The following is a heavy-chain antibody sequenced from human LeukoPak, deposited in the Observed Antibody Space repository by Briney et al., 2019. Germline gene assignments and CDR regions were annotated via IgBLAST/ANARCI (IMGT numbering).Heavy chain of an antibody. CDR2: MNPNSGNT. CDR1: GYTFTSYD. J-gene: IGHJ4*02. CDR3: ARDIRRDGYPDY. V-gene: IGHV1-8*01. Sequence: GASVKVSCKASGYTFTSYDINWVRQATGQGLEWMGWMNPNSGNTGYAQKFQGRVTMTRNTSISTAYMELSSLRSEDTAVYYCARDIRRDGYPDYWGQGTLVTVSS. D-gene: IGHD5-24*01.